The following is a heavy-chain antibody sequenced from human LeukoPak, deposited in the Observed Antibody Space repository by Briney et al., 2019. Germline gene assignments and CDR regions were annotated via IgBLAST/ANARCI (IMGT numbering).Heavy chain of an antibody. CDR3: AKEGTYSDILTGYSYFDY. CDR1: VFTFSTYA. D-gene: IGHD3-9*01. Sequence: PGRSLRLSCAASVFTFSTYAMHWVRQAPGKGLEWVAIISNDGSSEYYADSVKGRFTVSRDNSKNTLFLQMNSLRAEDSALYYCAKEGTYSDILTGYSYFDYWGQGTLVTVSS. CDR2: ISNDGSSE. V-gene: IGHV3-30-3*01. J-gene: IGHJ4*02.